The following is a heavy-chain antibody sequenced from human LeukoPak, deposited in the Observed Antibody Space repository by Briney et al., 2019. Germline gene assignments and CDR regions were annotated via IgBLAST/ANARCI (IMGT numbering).Heavy chain of an antibody. D-gene: IGHD6-19*01. Sequence: SETLSLTCTLSGGSSSSSSYYWGWIRQPPGKGLEWIGSIYYSGSTYYNPSLKSRITISVDTSKNPYSLKLSSVTAADTAVYYCARHIDSVAGNYFDYWGQGTLVTVSS. J-gene: IGHJ4*02. CDR2: IYYSGST. V-gene: IGHV4-39*01. CDR1: GGSSSSSSYY. CDR3: ARHIDSVAGNYFDY.